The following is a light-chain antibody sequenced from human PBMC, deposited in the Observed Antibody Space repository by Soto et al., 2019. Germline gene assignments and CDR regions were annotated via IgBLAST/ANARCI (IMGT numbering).Light chain of an antibody. CDR2: AAS. CDR1: QGIGID. V-gene: IGKV1-17*01. J-gene: IGKJ1*01. CDR3: LQHNTYTWT. Sequence: IQMTQSPSSLSASVGDRVTITCRASQGIGIDLGWYQQKPGKAPNRLIYAASNLPSGVPSRFSGSGSGTEFTLTISSLQPEDVATYYCLQHNTYTWTFGQGTKVDIK.